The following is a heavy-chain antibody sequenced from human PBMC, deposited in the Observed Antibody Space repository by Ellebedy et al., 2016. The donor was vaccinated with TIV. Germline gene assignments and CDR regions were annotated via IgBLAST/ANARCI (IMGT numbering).Heavy chain of an antibody. V-gene: IGHV4-59*13. D-gene: IGHD3-10*01. CDR1: GGSISTYY. CDR3: ARADYYAAGGFDF. J-gene: IGHJ4*02. Sequence: MPSETLSLTCTVSGGSISTYYWTWIRQPPGETLEWIGNIYYSGNTNYNPSLRSRVTMSVDTSKSQFSLNLASVNAADTAVYYCARADYYAAGGFDFWGQGTPVTVSS. CDR2: IYYSGNT.